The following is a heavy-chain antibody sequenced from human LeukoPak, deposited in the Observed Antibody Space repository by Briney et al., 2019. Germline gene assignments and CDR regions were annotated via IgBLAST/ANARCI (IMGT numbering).Heavy chain of an antibody. D-gene: IGHD1-26*01. V-gene: IGHV4-4*02. CDR1: GGSISSGGY. J-gene: IGHJ4*02. CDR3: ARHGSYSLAF. Sequence: SETLSLTCAVSGGSISSGGYWSWLRQPPGEGLEWIGQIYYIGSTNYNPSLESRVIMSLDKSTNQLSLRFNSVTAADTAVYYCARHGSYSLAFWGQGALVTVSS. CDR2: IYYIGST.